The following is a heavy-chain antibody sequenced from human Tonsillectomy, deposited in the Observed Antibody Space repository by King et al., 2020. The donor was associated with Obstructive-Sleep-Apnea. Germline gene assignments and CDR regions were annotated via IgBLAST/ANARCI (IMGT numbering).Heavy chain of an antibody. D-gene: IGHD4-17*01. CDR3: ARDLGQDGDYVFVYYGMDV. CDR1: GYSISSGYY. CDR2: IYHSGST. J-gene: IGHJ6*02. Sequence: VQLQESGPGLVKPSETLSLTCTVSGYSISSGYYWGWIRQPPGKGLEWIGRIYHSGSTYYNPSLKSRVTISVDTSKNQFSLKLSSVTAADTAVYYCARDLGQDGDYVFVYYGMDVWGQGTTVTVSS. V-gene: IGHV4-38-2*02.